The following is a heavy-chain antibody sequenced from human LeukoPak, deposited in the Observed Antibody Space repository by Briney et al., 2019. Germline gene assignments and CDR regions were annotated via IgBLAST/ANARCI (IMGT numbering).Heavy chain of an antibody. D-gene: IGHD3-22*01. V-gene: IGHV1-18*01. J-gene: IGHJ4*02. CDR2: ISVYNGNT. Sequence: ASVKVSCKASGYTFTSYGISWVRQAPGQGLEWMGWISVYNGNTNYAQKLQGRVTMTTDTSTTTDYMELRSLRSDDTAVYYCARGDYFDSSGYSGASLFDYWGQGTLVTVSS. CDR1: GYTFTSYG. CDR3: ARGDYFDSSGYSGASLFDY.